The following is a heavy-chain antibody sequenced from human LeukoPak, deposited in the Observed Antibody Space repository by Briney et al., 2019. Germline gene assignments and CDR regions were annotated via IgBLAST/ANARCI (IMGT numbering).Heavy chain of an antibody. Sequence: GASVKVSCKVSGYTLTELSMHWVRQAPGKGLEWMGGFDPEDGETIYAQEFQGRVTMTEDTSTDTAYMELSSLRSEDTAVYYCATSYYDSSGYLPFDYWGQGTLVTVSS. CDR2: FDPEDGET. CDR1: GYTLTELS. V-gene: IGHV1-24*01. CDR3: ATSYYDSSGYLPFDY. D-gene: IGHD3-22*01. J-gene: IGHJ4*02.